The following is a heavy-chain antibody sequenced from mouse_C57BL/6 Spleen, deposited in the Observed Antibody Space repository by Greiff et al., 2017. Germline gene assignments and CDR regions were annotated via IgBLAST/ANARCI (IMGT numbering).Heavy chain of an antibody. J-gene: IGHJ2*01. CDR1: GYAFSSSW. CDR3: ARGGDGSHFDY. D-gene: IGHD1-1*01. V-gene: IGHV1-82*01. CDR2: IYPGDGDT. Sequence: QVQLQQSGPELVKPGASVKISCKASGYAFSSSWMNWVKQRPGKGLEWIGRIYPGDGDTNYNGKFKGKATLTADKSSSTAYMQLSSLTSEDSAVYFCARGGDGSHFDYWGQGTTLTVSS.